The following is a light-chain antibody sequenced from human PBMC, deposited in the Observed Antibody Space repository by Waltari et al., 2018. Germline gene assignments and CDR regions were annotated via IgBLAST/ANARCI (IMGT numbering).Light chain of an antibody. Sequence: SYELTQPPSVSVSPGQTARITRPGDAFPKKYAYWYQQKSGQAPVLVIYEDTKRPSGIPERFSGSSSGTVATLTISGAQVDDEADYYCYSTHSSGKVFGGGTKLTVL. J-gene: IGLJ2*01. CDR2: EDT. V-gene: IGLV3-10*01. CDR3: YSTHSSGKV. CDR1: AFPKKY.